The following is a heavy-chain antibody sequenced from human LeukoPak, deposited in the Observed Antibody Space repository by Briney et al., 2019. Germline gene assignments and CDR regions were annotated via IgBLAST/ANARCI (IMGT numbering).Heavy chain of an antibody. CDR1: GFTFSSYA. CDR3: AKGPGYCSSTSCFRPYFDY. V-gene: IGHV3-23*01. D-gene: IGHD2-2*01. CDR2: ISGSGGST. J-gene: IGHJ4*02. Sequence: GGSLRLSCAASGFTFSSYAMSWVRQAPGKGLEWVSAISGSGGSTYYADSVKGRFTISRDNSKNTLYLQMNSLRAEDTAVYYCAKGPGYCSSTSCFRPYFDYWGQGTLVTVSS.